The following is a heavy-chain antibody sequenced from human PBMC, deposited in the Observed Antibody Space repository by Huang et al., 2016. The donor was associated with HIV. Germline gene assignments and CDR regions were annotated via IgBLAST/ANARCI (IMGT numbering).Heavy chain of an antibody. D-gene: IGHD2-15*01. CDR1: GFTFNSQW. Sequence: EVQLVESGGGLVQPGGSLRLSCAASGFTFNSQWMSWVGQAPGKVLEGVANIKHDGSQKNYMDSVKGRFTISRDNAKNALSLQMNSLRADDTAVYYCARGGYSNFDYWGQGTLVTVSS. J-gene: IGHJ4*02. V-gene: IGHV3-7*01. CDR2: IKHDGSQK. CDR3: ARGGYSNFDY.